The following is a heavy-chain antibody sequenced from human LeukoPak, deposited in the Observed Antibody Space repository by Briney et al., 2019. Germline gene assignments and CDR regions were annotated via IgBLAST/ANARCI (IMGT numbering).Heavy chain of an antibody. Sequence: GGSLRLSCAASGFTFSSYWMHWVRQVPGKGLVWVSRINSDGSSTNYADSVKGRFTISRDNAKNTLYLQMNSLRAEDTAVHYCARDRGYYDSSGYHQYYYFDYWGQGTLVTVSS. J-gene: IGHJ4*02. D-gene: IGHD3-22*01. CDR1: GFTFSSYW. V-gene: IGHV3-74*01. CDR3: ARDRGYYDSSGYHQYYYFDY. CDR2: INSDGSST.